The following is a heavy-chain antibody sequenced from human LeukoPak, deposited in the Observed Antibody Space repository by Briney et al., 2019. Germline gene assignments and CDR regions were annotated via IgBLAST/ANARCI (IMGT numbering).Heavy chain of an antibody. CDR3: GRFRSGFDY. CDR2: ISWNSGSI. J-gene: IGHJ4*02. CDR1: GFTFDDFA. Sequence: SLRLSCAASGFTFDDFAMHWVRQAPGKGLEWVSGISWNSGSIGYADSVKGRFTISRDNAKNSLYLQINSLRAEDTALYYCGRFRSGFDYWGQGTLVTVSS. V-gene: IGHV3-9*01. D-gene: IGHD3-10*01.